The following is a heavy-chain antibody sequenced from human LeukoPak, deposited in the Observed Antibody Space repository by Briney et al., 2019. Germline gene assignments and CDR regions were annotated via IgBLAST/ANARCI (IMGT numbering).Heavy chain of an antibody. CDR1: GFTFSSYA. CDR2: ISGSGGST. J-gene: IGHJ4*02. D-gene: IGHD6-13*01. CDR3: AKDRTYSSTWSTFDY. V-gene: IGHV3-23*01. Sequence: PGGSLRLSCAASGFTFSSYAMSWVRQAPGKGLEWVSGISGSGGSTYYADSVKGRFTISRDNSKNTLYLQMNSLRAEDTAVYYCAKDRTYSSTWSTFDYWGQGTLVTVSS.